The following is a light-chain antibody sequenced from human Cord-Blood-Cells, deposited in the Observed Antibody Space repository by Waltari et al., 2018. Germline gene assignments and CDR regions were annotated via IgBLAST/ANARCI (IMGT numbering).Light chain of an antibody. CDR3: QQYNSYPLT. CDR1: QSISSW. J-gene: IGKJ4*01. Sequence: DIQLTQSPSTLSASVGVRVTITCRASQSISSWLAWYQQKPGKATKLLIYKASSLESGVPSRFSGSGSGTEFTLTISSLQPDDFATYYCQQYNSYPLTFGGGTKVEIK. CDR2: KAS. V-gene: IGKV1-5*03.